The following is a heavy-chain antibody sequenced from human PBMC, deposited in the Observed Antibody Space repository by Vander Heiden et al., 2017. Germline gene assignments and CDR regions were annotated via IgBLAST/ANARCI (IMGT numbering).Heavy chain of an antibody. CDR1: GGSITSCSYY. Sequence: QLQLQESGPGLVKPSATLSLTCTVSGGSITSCSYYWGWIRQPPGKGLEWIGSIYYSGSTYYHPSLKSRVTISVDTSKNQFSLKLSSVTAADTAVYYCARHDYYYYYGMDVWGQGTTVTVSS. CDR2: IYYSGST. V-gene: IGHV4-39*01. J-gene: IGHJ6*02. CDR3: ARHDYYYYYGMDV.